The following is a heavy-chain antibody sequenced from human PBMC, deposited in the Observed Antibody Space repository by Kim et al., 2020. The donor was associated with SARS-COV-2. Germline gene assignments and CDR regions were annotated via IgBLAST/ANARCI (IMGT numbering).Heavy chain of an antibody. D-gene: IGHD5-12*01. J-gene: IGHJ4*02. CDR1: GYSFTTYW. CDR3: ARERGSYSGYNFDY. Sequence: GESLKISCKASGYSFTTYWIGWVRQMPGKGLEWMGIIYPGDSETRYSPSFQGKVTISADKSIRKSISTAYLQWSSLKASDTAIYYCARERGSYSGYNFDYWGQGTLVTVSS. CDR2: IYPGDSET. V-gene: IGHV5-51*01.